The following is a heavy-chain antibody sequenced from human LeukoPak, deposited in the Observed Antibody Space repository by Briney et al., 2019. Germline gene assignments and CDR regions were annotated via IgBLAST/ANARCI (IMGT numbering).Heavy chain of an antibody. CDR1: GGSISSYY. V-gene: IGHV4-59*08. J-gene: IGHJ5*02. Sequence: SETLSLTCTVSGGSISSYYWSWIRQPPGKGLEWIAYIYYGGSTNYNPSLKSRVTISVDTSKNQFSLNLSSVTSADTAVYYCARHRGIAAAGANWFDPWGQGTLVTVSS. CDR3: ARHRGIAAAGANWFDP. CDR2: IYYGGST. D-gene: IGHD6-13*01.